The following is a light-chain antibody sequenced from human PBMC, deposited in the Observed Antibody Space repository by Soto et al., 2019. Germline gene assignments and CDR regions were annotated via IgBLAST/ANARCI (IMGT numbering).Light chain of an antibody. CDR1: QSISSY. Sequence: EIVLTQSPAILSLSAGDRATLSCRASQSISSYLAWYQQKTGQDPRLLMYDTSNRATGIPASFSGSGSGTDFTLTIGSLETEEFAVYDCQQRSNGPITVGQGTRLEIK. J-gene: IGKJ5*01. CDR2: DTS. V-gene: IGKV3-11*01. CDR3: QQRSNGPIT.